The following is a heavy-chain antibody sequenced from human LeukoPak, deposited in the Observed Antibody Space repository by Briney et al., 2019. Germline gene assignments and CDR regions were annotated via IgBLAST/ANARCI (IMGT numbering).Heavy chain of an antibody. J-gene: IGHJ5*02. CDR1: GGSISSYY. CDR2: IYYSGST. Sequence: SETLSLTCTVSGGSISSYYWSWIRQPPGKGLEWIGYIYYSGSTNYNPSLKSRVTISVDTSKNQFSLKLSSVTAADTAVYYCVRGRNNWFDPWGQGTLVTVSS. V-gene: IGHV4-59*01. CDR3: VRGRNNWFDP.